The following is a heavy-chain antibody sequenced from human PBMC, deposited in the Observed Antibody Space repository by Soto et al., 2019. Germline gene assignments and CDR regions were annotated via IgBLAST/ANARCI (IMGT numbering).Heavy chain of an antibody. Sequence: GGSLRLSCAASGFTFSSYAMNWVRQAPGKGLEWVSAISGGGGSTYYADSVKGRFTISRDNSKNTLFLQMNSLRAEDTAVYYCAKVKSADENYYYYMDVWGKGTTVTVSS. CDR2: ISGGGGST. CDR3: AKVKSADENYYYYMDV. V-gene: IGHV3-23*01. CDR1: GFTFSSYA. D-gene: IGHD3-3*01. J-gene: IGHJ6*03.